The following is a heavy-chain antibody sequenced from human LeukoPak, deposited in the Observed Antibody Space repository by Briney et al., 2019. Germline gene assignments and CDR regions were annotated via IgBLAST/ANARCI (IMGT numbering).Heavy chain of an antibody. Sequence: SETLSLTCSVSGGSISSYYWSWIRPPARKGLEWIGRLYTSGSTNYNPSLKSRVTMSVDTSKNQFSLKLSSVTAADTAVYYCARDGGVGAQYYFDYWGQGTLVTVSS. D-gene: IGHD1-26*01. CDR1: GGSISSYY. J-gene: IGHJ4*02. V-gene: IGHV4-4*07. CDR3: ARDGGVGAQYYFDY. CDR2: LYTSGST.